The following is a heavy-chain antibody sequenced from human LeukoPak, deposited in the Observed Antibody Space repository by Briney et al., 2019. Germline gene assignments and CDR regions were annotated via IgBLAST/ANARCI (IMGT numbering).Heavy chain of an antibody. D-gene: IGHD3-3*01. CDR1: GLTFRSYA. J-gene: IGHJ6*03. Sequence: PGGSLRLSCVGTGLTFRSYAMTWIRQAPGKGLEWVADIGGSGSSAFYADSVKGRFTISRDNAKSTLYVEMHSLRVEDTAVYFCAKLADFWSGYYSSFYYYYMDVWGKGTAVTVSS. CDR3: AKLADFWSGYYSSFYYYYMDV. CDR2: IGGSGSSA. V-gene: IGHV3-23*01.